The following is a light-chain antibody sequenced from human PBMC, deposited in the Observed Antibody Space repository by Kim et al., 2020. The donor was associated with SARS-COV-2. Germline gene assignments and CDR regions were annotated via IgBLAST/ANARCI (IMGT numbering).Light chain of an antibody. Sequence: EIVMTQSPATLSVSPGERATLSCRASQSVGSDLAWYQQKPGQAPRFLIYGASTRATGIPARFSGSQSGTEFTLTISSLQSEDFAVYYCQQYNNWPLTVGGGTKVDIK. CDR3: QQYNNWPLT. V-gene: IGKV3-15*01. CDR2: GAS. CDR1: QSVGSD. J-gene: IGKJ4*01.